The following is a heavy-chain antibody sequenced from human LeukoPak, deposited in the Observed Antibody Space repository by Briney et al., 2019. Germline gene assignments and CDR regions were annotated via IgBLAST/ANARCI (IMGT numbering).Heavy chain of an antibody. CDR2: ISGVYDSI. Sequence: GGSLRLSCAASGFTFNDYYMTWIRQAPGKGLEWVSYISGVYDSIYYADSMKGRFTISRDNAKNSVYLQMNSLRVEDTAVYYCARGGAHGMDVWGQGTTVTVSS. J-gene: IGHJ6*02. CDR1: GFTFNDYY. V-gene: IGHV3-11*01. CDR3: ARGGAHGMDV. D-gene: IGHD1-26*01.